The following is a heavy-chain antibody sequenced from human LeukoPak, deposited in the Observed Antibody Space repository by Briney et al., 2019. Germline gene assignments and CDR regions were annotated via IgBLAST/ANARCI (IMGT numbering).Heavy chain of an antibody. CDR1: GFTFSSYS. CDR3: ARDRVVVVPAANWYYYYGMDV. V-gene: IGHV3-21*01. CDR2: ISSSSSYI. Sequence: GGSLRLSCAASGFTFSSYSMNWVRQAPGKGLEWVSSISSSSSYIYYADSAKGRFTISRGNAKNSLYLQMNSLRAEDTAVYYCARDRVVVVPAANWYYYYGMDVWGQGTTVTVSS. J-gene: IGHJ6*02. D-gene: IGHD2-2*01.